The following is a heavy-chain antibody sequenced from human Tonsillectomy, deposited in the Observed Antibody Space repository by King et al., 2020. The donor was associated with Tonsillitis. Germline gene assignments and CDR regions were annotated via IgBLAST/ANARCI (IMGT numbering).Heavy chain of an antibody. Sequence: VQLVESGAEVKKPGSSVKVSCKASGGTFSSYAISWVRQAPGQGLEWMGGIIPIFGTANYAQKFQGRVTITADESTSTAYMELSSLRSEDTAVYYCARERDGEMATIGYSYYGMDVWGQGTTVTVSS. J-gene: IGHJ6*02. V-gene: IGHV1-69*01. CDR3: ARERDGEMATIGYSYYGMDV. CDR2: IIPIFGTA. CDR1: GGTFSSYA. D-gene: IGHD5-24*01.